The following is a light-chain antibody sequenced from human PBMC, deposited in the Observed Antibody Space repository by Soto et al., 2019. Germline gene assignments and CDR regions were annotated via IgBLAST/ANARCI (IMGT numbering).Light chain of an antibody. Sequence: DMKMAQSPSSLSASVGDRITITSRPPQDISNFLNWYQQKPGEAPKLLIYSASGLQSGVPSRFSGSGSGTDFTLNISSLQPEDIATYYCQQSYSSPWTFGQGTKVEIK. CDR3: QQSYSSPWT. CDR1: QDISNF. J-gene: IGKJ1*01. CDR2: SAS. V-gene: IGKV1-39*01.